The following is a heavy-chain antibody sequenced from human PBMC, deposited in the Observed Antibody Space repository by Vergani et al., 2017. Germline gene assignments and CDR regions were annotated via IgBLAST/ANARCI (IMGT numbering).Heavy chain of an antibody. Sequence: QVQLVQSGAEVKKPGASVKVSCKASGYTFTSYAMHWVRQAPGQRLEWMGWINAGNGNTKYSQKFQGRVTITRDTSASTAYMELSSLRYEDTDVYYCAREGFYDYVWGSYRLRGGYYIDYWSQGSLVTVSS. CDR2: INAGNGNT. D-gene: IGHD3-16*02. CDR1: GYTFTSYA. V-gene: IGHV1-3*01. CDR3: AREGFYDYVWGSYRLRGGYYIDY. J-gene: IGHJ4*02.